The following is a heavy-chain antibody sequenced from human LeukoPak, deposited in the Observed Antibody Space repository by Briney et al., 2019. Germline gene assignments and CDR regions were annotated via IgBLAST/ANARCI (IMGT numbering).Heavy chain of an antibody. J-gene: IGHJ4*02. CDR2: IYSGGAT. CDR1: GFTVSSNY. D-gene: IGHD2-21*02. Sequence: SGGSLRLSCAASGFTVSSNYMSWVRQAPGKGLEWVSVIYSGGATYYADSVKGRFTISRDNSKNTLYLQMNSLRAEDTAVYYCAGVVAAILRSRYYFDCWGQGTLVTVSS. CDR3: AGVVAAILRSRYYFDC. V-gene: IGHV3-66*01.